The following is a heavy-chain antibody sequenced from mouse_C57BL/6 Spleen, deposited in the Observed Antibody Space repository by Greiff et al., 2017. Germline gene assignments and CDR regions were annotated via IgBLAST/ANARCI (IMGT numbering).Heavy chain of an antibody. V-gene: IGHV1-7*01. CDR3: ARYFTTVVATRRSYFDY. CDR2: INPSSGYT. J-gene: IGHJ2*01. Sequence: VQLQQSGAELAKPGASVKLSCKASGYTFTSYWMHWVKQRPGQGLEWIGYINPSSGYTKYNQKFKDKATLTADKSSSTAYMQLSSLTYEDSAVYYCARYFTTVVATRRSYFDYWGQGTTLTVSS. D-gene: IGHD1-1*01. CDR1: GYTFTSYW.